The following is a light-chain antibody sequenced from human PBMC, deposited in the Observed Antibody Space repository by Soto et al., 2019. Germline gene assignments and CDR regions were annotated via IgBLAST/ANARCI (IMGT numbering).Light chain of an antibody. Sequence: EIVLTQSPATLSLSPWERATLSCRASQSVNSYLAWYQQKPGQAPRLLIYDASNRATGIPARFSGSGSGTDFALTISSLEPEDFAVYYCQQYNNWPPITFGQGTRLEIK. CDR1: QSVNSY. V-gene: IGKV3-11*01. J-gene: IGKJ5*01. CDR3: QQYNNWPPIT. CDR2: DAS.